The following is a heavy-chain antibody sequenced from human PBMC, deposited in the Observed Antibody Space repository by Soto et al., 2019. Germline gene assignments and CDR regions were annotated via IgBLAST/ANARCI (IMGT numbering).Heavy chain of an antibody. D-gene: IGHD3-9*01. CDR2: IFANDEK. J-gene: IGHJ5*02. CDR3: ARTRDYYDSANFHCVTNLDL. Sequence: QVTLKTSGPVVVKPTETLTLTCTVSVFSLINGRLGVCLIRQSPGKDLDWLAHIFANDEKSYRTSLKNSLNNSHDSSSCQVVPANTNTDPVDSAAYYFARTRDYYDSANFHCVTNLDLWGQGTQDTVSS. CDR1: VFSLINGRLG. V-gene: IGHV2-26*01.